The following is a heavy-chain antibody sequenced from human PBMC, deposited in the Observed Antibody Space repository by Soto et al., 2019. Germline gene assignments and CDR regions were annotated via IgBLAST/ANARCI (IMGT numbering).Heavy chain of an antibody. CDR1: GFTFSSYA. J-gene: IGHJ4*02. CDR2: ISGSGGST. V-gene: IGHV3-23*01. CDR3: AKGRSSSSQPFDY. D-gene: IGHD6-6*01. Sequence: LRLSCAPSGFTFSSYAMSWVRQAPGKGLEWVSAISGSGGSTYYADSVKGRFTISRDNSKNTLYLQMNSLRAEDTAVYYCAKGRSSSSQPFDYRGQGTLVTVSS.